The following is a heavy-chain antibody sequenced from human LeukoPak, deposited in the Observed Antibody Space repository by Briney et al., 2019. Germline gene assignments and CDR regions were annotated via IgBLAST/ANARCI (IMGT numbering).Heavy chain of an antibody. CDR3: ARGVGDSPDY. Sequence: PSETLSLTCTVSGDSISSGDYFWSWIRQPPGKGLEWIEYIYYSGSTYYNPSLQNRLTISIDTSKNQFSLKLSSVTAADTAVYYCARGVGDSPDYWGQGTLVTVSS. J-gene: IGHJ4*02. CDR1: GDSISSGDYF. D-gene: IGHD2-21*02. V-gene: IGHV4-30-4*02. CDR2: IYYSGST.